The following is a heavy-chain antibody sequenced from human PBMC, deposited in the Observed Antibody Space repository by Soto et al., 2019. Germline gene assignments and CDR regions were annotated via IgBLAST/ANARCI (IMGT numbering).Heavy chain of an antibody. D-gene: IGHD5-18*01. Sequence: GESLKISCKGSGYSFTSYWIGWVRQMPGKGLEWMGIIYPGDSDTRYSPSFQGQVTISADKSIGTAYLQWSSLKASDTAMYYCARQLDTAMDYFDYWGQGTLVTVSS. CDR3: ARQLDTAMDYFDY. J-gene: IGHJ4*02. CDR2: IYPGDSDT. CDR1: GYSFTSYW. V-gene: IGHV5-51*01.